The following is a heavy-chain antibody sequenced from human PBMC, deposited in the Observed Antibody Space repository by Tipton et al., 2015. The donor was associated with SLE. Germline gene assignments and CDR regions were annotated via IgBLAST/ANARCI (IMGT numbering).Heavy chain of an antibody. D-gene: IGHD5-12*01. V-gene: IGHV1-69*05. Sequence: QLVQSGAEVKKPGSSVKVSCKASGGTFSSYAISWVRQAPGQGLEWMGGIIPIFGTTNYAQKFQGRVTITTDESTSTVYMELSSLRSEDTALYYCARDRGRGYDWDALHYWGQGTLVTVSS. CDR2: IIPIFGTT. CDR3: ARDRGRGYDWDALHY. CDR1: GGTFSSYA. J-gene: IGHJ4*02.